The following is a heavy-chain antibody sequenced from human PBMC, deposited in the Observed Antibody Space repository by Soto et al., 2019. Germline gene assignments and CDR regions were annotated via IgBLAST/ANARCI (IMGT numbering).Heavy chain of an antibody. V-gene: IGHV3-72*01. CDR2: TRNKASSYTT. Sequence: EVQLVESGGGLVQPGGSLRLSCAASGFSSSDYYINWVLQAPGKGLEWVGRTRNKASSYTTDYAAFVKGRFTISRDDSKNLIYLQMNSLKTEDTAVYYCAREGSSRGPDYEYWGQGTLVTVSS. J-gene: IGHJ4*02. CDR3: AREGSSRGPDYEY. CDR1: GFSSSDYY. D-gene: IGHD3-22*01.